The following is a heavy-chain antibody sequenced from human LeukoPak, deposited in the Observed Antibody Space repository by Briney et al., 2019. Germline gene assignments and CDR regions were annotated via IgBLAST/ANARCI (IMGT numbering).Heavy chain of an antibody. CDR1: GYTFTGYY. V-gene: IGHV1-2*02. CDR2: INPNSGDT. CDR3: ERDGNFDY. Sequence: GASVKVSCKASGYTFTGYYMHWARQAPGQGLEWMGWINPNSGDTNYAQKFQGRVTMTRDTSISTAYMGLSRLRADDTAVYYCERDGNFDYWGQGTLVTVSS. J-gene: IGHJ4*02. D-gene: IGHD1-26*01.